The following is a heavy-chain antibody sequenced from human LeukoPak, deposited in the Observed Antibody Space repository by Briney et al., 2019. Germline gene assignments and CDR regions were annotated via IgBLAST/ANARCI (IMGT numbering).Heavy chain of an antibody. V-gene: IGHV4-59*12. J-gene: IGHJ6*02. CDR1: GGSISSYY. D-gene: IGHD3-10*01. CDR2: IYYSGST. Sequence: AETLRLTCTVSGGSISSYYRSWIRQPPGKGLEWIGYIYYSGSTNYNPSLKSRVTISVDPSKNQFSLRLTSVTAAYTAVYYCARSLSYYASETYYRTKGCGMDVWGQG. CDR3: ARSLSYYASETYYRTKGCGMDV.